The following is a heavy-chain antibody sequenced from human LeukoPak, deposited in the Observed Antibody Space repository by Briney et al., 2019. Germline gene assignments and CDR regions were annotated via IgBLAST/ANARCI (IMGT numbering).Heavy chain of an antibody. D-gene: IGHD2-15*01. V-gene: IGHV3-7*01. CDR3: AREWRGSCYF. CDR1: GFTFSNYW. Sequence: GGSLRLSCAASGFTFSNYWMSWVRQAPGKGLEWVANIKQDGSEKHYVDSVKGRFTISRDNAKDSLYLQMNSLRAEDTAVYCCAREWRGSCYFRGQGTLVTVSS. CDR2: IKQDGSEK. J-gene: IGHJ4*02.